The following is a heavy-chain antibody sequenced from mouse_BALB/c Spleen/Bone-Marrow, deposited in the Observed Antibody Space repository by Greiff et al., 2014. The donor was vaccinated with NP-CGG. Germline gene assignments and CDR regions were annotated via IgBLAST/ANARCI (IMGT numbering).Heavy chain of an antibody. CDR2: INPGSGGT. V-gene: IGHV1-54*01. CDR1: GYAFTNYL. D-gene: IGHD1-2*01. CDR3: ARRITTARAMDY. J-gene: IGHJ4*01. Sequence: QVQLQQSGAELVRPGTTVKVSCKASGYAFTNYLIEWVKQRPGQGLEWIGVINPGSGGTNYNEKFKGEATLTADKSSSTAYMQLSSMTSDDSAVYFCARRITTARAMDYWGQGTSVTVSS.